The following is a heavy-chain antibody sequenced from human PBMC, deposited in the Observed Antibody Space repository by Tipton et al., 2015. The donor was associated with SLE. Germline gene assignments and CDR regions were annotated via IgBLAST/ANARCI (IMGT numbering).Heavy chain of an antibody. Sequence: TLSLTCTVSDASISSSTYYWGWIRQPPGRGLEWIGYIYFSGTTNYNPSLKSRVTISVDTSKNQFSLKLNSVTAADTAVYYCARDSTRWSFWGQGTLVTVSS. CDR1: DASISSSTYY. V-gene: IGHV4-61*05. CDR2: IYFSGTT. J-gene: IGHJ4*02. CDR3: ARDSTRWSF. D-gene: IGHD2/OR15-2a*01.